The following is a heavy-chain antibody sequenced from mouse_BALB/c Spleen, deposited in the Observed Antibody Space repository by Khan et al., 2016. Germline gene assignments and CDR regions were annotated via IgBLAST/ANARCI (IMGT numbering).Heavy chain of an antibody. D-gene: IGHD4-1*01. V-gene: IGHV8-11*01. CDR3: ARIARWDGAD. Sequence: QVTLKESGPGLLQPSQTLSLTCSFSGFSLNTYGMGLGWIRQPSGKGLEWLAHIWWNDNKSSNTALKSRITISKHTTNNHVILRIARADTADTSSYYYARIARWDGADWGQGTLVTVSA. CDR1: GFSLNTYGMG. J-gene: IGHJ3*01. CDR2: IWWNDNK.